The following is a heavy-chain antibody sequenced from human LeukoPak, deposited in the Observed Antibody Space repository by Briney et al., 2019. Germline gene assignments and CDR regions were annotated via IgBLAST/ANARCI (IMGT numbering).Heavy chain of an antibody. J-gene: IGHJ5*02. CDR1: GYTFTSYG. Sequence: VASVKVSCKASGYTFTSYGISWVRQAPGQGLEWMGWISAYNGNTNYAQKLQGRVTMTTDTSTSTAYMELRSLRSDDTAVYYCARDRSFTYYDFWSGPNWFDPWGQGTLVTVSS. V-gene: IGHV1-18*01. D-gene: IGHD3-3*01. CDR3: ARDRSFTYYDFWSGPNWFDP. CDR2: ISAYNGNT.